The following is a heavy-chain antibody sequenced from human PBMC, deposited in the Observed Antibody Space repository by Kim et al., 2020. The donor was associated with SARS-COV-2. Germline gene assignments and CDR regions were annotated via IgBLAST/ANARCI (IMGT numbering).Heavy chain of an antibody. J-gene: IGHJ4*02. V-gene: IGHV4-59*01. D-gene: IGHD5-18*01. CDR3: AREDYTYGYAHFDL. Sequence: YNPSRTSGAAISIDTSKSQFSLKLGSVTAADTAVYYCAREDYTYGYAHFDLWGQGTLVTVSS.